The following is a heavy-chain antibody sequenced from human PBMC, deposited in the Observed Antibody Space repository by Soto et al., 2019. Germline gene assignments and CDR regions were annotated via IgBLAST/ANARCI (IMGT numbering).Heavy chain of an antibody. CDR2: INPGGSEK. D-gene: IGHD3-16*01. CDR3: ASLGRHG. Sequence: GGSLRLSCVASGSTSSDSWMDWVRQAPGKGPEWVANINPGGSEKNYVDSVKGRFTISRDNAKNSLFLQMNNLRAEDTAVYYCASLGRHGWGQGTTVTVS. V-gene: IGHV3-7*01. CDR1: GSTSSDSW. J-gene: IGHJ6*02.